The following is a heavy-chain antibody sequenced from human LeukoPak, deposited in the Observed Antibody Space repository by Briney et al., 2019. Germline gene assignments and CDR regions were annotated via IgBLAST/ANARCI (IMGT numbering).Heavy chain of an antibody. CDR3: ARDLGYDSSGYWY. J-gene: IGHJ4*02. CDR2: INPNSGGT. V-gene: IGHV1-2*02. CDR1: GYTFTGYY. D-gene: IGHD3-22*01. Sequence: ASAKVSCKASGYTFTGYYMHWVRQAPGQGLEWMGWINPNSGGTNYAQKFQGRVTMTRDTSISTGYMELSRLRSDDTAVYYCARDLGYDSSGYWYWGQGTLVTVSS.